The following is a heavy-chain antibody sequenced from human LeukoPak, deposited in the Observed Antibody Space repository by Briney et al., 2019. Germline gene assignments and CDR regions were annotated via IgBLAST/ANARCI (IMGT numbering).Heavy chain of an antibody. Sequence: ASVKVSCKASGYTFTSYDINWVRQAPGQGLEWMGWMNPNSGNTGYAQKFQGRVTITRNTSISTAYMELSSLRSEDTAVYYCARVFFTLNNWFDPWGQGTLVTVSS. V-gene: IGHV1-8*03. D-gene: IGHD3-16*01. CDR1: GYTFTSYD. J-gene: IGHJ5*02. CDR3: ARVFFTLNNWFDP. CDR2: MNPNSGNT.